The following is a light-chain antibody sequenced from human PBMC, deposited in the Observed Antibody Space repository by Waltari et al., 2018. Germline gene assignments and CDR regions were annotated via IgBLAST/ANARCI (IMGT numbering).Light chain of an antibody. CDR2: AAS. CDR3: QQYKDYPLT. Sequence: DIQMTQSPSSMSASVGDTITITCRASQDIRHYLAWFQQRPGKAPQSLIFAASSLQSGVPSRFSGRGSVTEFSITIRGLQPEDFATYYCQQYKDYPLTFGPGTRVDF. V-gene: IGKV1-16*01. J-gene: IGKJ3*01. CDR1: QDIRHY.